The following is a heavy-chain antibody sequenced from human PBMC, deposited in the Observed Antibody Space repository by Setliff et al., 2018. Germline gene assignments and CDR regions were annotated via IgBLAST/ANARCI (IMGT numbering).Heavy chain of an antibody. D-gene: IGHD4-4*01. CDR3: ARSYSNSLKY. Sequence: SETLSLTCTVSGGSISSGSYYWSWIRQSPGKGLEWIGEINHSGKTNHKPSLKSRVTMSVDKSKNQFSLKLNSVTAADTAVYYCARSYSNSLKYWGQGTLVTVSS. J-gene: IGHJ4*02. V-gene: IGHV4-61*05. CDR2: INHSGKT. CDR1: GGSISSGSYY.